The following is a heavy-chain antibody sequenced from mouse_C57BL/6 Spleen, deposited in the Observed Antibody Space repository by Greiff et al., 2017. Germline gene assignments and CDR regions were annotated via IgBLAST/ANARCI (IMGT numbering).Heavy chain of an antibody. J-gene: IGHJ4*01. V-gene: IGHV1-15*01. D-gene: IGHD2-1*01. Sequence: VQGVESGAELVRPGASVTLSCKASGYTFTDYEMHWVKQTPVHGLEWIGAIDPETGGTAYNQKFKGKAILTADKSSSTAYMALRSLTSEDSAVYYCTKGGNFYAMDYWGQGTSVTVSS. CDR2: IDPETGGT. CDR3: TKGGNFYAMDY. CDR1: GYTFTDYE.